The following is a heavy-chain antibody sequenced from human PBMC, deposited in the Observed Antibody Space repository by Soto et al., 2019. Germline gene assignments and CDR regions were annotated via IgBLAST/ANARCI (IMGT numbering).Heavy chain of an antibody. V-gene: IGHV2-5*02. CDR3: ARNYDGSNDY. J-gene: IGHJ4*02. D-gene: IGHD3-22*01. CDR1: GFSLSTSGVG. CDR2: IYWDDDK. Sequence: QITLKESGPTLVKPTQTLTLTCTFSGFSLSTSGVGVGWIRQSPGKALEWLALIYWDDDKRYSPSLKSRLTITNDTTKIQVVHTLTNMDPVDTATYYCARNYDGSNDYWGQGTLVTVSS.